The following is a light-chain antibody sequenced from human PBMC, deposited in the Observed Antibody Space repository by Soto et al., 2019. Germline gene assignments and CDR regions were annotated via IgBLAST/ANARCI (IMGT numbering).Light chain of an antibody. CDR1: SSDVGGYNY. J-gene: IGLJ2*01. Sequence: QSALTQPASVSGSPGQSITISCTGTSSDVGGYNYVSWYQQHPGKAPKLMIYDVRNRPSGVSNRFSGSKSGNTASLTISGLQAEDEADYYCSSYTTSRTYVVFGGGTKVTVL. CDR2: DVR. CDR3: SSYTTSRTYVV. V-gene: IGLV2-14*01.